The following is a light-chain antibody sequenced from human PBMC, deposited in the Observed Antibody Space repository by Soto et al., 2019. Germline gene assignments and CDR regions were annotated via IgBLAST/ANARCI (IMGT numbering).Light chain of an antibody. J-gene: IGKJ4*01. CDR2: DAS. CDR3: QQRSTWPLT. V-gene: IGKV3-11*01. CDR1: QSVSSY. Sequence: EIVLTQSPATLSLSPGERATLSCRASQSVSSYLVWYQQKPGQAPRLLIYDASTRATGIPARFSGSGSGTDFTLTISSLEPEDSAVYYCQQRSTWPLTFGGGTKVDIK.